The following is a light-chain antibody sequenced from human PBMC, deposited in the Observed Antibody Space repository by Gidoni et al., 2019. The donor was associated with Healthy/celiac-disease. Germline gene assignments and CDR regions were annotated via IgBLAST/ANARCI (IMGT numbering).Light chain of an antibody. Sequence: DIQMTQSPSSLSASVGDRVTITSRARQSISSYLNWYQQQPGKAPKLLIYAATSLQSGVPSRFSGSGSGTDFTLTISSLQPEDFATYYCQQSYSTPYTFGQGTKLEIK. CDR2: AAT. J-gene: IGKJ2*01. CDR1: QSISSY. V-gene: IGKV1-39*01. CDR3: QQSYSTPYT.